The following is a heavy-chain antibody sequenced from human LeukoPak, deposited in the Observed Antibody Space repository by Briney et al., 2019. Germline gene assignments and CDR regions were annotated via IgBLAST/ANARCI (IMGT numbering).Heavy chain of an antibody. CDR2: IWYDGSFE. V-gene: IGHV3-33*01. CDR3: ARGSGYSWYYFDY. J-gene: IGHJ4*02. CDR1: GFTFSNYG. D-gene: IGHD3-22*01. Sequence: GGSLRLSCAASGFTFSNYGMHWVRQAPGKGLEWVAVIWYDGSFEYYADSVKGQFTISRDNSKNTLYLQLNSLRAEDTAVYYCARGSGYSWYYFDYWGQGTLVTVSS.